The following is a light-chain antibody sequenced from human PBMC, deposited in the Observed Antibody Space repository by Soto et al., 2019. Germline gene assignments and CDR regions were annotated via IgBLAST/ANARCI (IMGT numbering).Light chain of an antibody. V-gene: IGKV1-39*01. CDR1: QSISSY. J-gene: IGKJ1*01. CDR2: AAS. Sequence: DIQVTQTTSSLSASVGERVTITCRASQSISSYLNWYQQKPGKAPKLLIYAASSLQSGVPSRFSGSGSGTDFTLTISSLQPEDFATYYCQQSYSTPRTFGQGT. CDR3: QQSYSTPRT.